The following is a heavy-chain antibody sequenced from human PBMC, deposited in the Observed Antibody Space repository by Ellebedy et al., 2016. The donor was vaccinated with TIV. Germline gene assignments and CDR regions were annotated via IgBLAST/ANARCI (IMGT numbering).Heavy chain of an antibody. V-gene: IGHV4-59*01. Sequence: MPSETLSLTCTVSGGSMTSCYWSWIRQPPGKGLEWIGSIYDSGSTYYNPSLKSRVTISIDTSKNQFSLRLSSVTAADTAVYFCARLDTALVTVEDYYYFMDFWGKGTTVTVS. J-gene: IGHJ6*03. CDR3: ARLDTALVTVEDYYYFMDF. CDR1: GGSMTSCY. CDR2: IYDSGST. D-gene: IGHD5-18*01.